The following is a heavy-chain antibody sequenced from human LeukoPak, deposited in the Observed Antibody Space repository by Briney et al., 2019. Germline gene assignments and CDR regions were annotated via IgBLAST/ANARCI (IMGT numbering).Heavy chain of an antibody. CDR2: INSDGSTT. D-gene: IGHD6-13*01. J-gene: IGHJ5*01. Sequence: PGGSLRLSCAASGFTFSSYWMHWVRQVPGKGLVWVSRINSDGSTTNYADSVKGRFTISRDNAKNSLYLQMNSVRAEDTAVYYCVRGSSNWYVYWGQGILVTVSS. V-gene: IGHV3-74*01. CDR3: VRGSSNWYVY. CDR1: GFTFSSYW.